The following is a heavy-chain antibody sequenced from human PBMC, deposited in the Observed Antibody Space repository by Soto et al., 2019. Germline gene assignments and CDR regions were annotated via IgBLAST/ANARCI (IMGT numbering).Heavy chain of an antibody. CDR1: GFTFSDYY. V-gene: IGHV3-11*05. CDR2: ISSSSSYT. J-gene: IGHJ2*01. Sequence: QVQLVESGGGLVKPGGSLRLSCAASGFTFSDYYMSWIRQAPGKGLEWVSYISSSSSYTNYADSVKGRFTISRDNAKNSLYLQMNSLRAEDTAVYYCARIIAAAGGRRYFDIWGRGTLVTVSS. CDR3: ARIIAAAGGRRYFDI. D-gene: IGHD6-13*01.